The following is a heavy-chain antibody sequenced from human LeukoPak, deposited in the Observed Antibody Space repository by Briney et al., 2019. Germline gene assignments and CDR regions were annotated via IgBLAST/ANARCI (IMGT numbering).Heavy chain of an antibody. D-gene: IGHD3-10*01. Sequence: ASVKVSCKASGYTFISSNMHWMRQAPGQGLEWMAIVKPNSGSTTYAQKFQGRLTVTRDMSTSTVYMELSTLRSENTAVYYCARDRGSGRGWFAPWGQGTLVTVSS. CDR2: VKPNSGST. CDR1: GYTFISSN. CDR3: ARDRGSGRGWFAP. V-gene: IGHV1-46*01. J-gene: IGHJ5*02.